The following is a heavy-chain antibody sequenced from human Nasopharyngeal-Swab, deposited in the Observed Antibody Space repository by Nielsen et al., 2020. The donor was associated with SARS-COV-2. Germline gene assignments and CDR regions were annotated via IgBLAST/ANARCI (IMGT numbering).Heavy chain of an antibody. CDR2: INPNSGDT. Sequence: ASVKVSCKASGYTFTDYYMHWVRQAPGQGLEWMGRINPNSGDTNYAQNFQGRVTMTRDTSIKTAYMELSSLRSDDTAVYYCVRDDGDVPGITGSGPPGGFWGQGTLVTVSS. D-gene: IGHD6-13*01. CDR1: GYTFTDYY. V-gene: IGHV1-2*06. CDR3: VRDDGDVPGITGSGPPGGF. J-gene: IGHJ4*02.